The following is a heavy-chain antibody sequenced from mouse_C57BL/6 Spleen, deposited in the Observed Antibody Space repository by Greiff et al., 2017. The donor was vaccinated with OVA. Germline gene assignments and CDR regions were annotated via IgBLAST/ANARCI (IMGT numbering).Heavy chain of an antibody. CDR1: GYTFTSYW. CDR2: IDPSDSET. D-gene: IGHD2-4*01. J-gene: IGHJ3*01. Sequence: QVQLQQPGAELVRPGSSVKLSCKASGYTFTSYWMHWVKQRPIQGLEWIGNIDPSDSETHYNQKFKDKATLTVDKSSSTAYMQLSSLTSEDSAVYYCARGDDYEGFAYWGQGTLVTVSA. V-gene: IGHV1-52*01. CDR3: ARGDDYEGFAY.